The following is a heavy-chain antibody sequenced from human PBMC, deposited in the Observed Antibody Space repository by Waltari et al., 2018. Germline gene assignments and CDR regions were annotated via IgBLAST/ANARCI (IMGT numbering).Heavy chain of an antibody. CDR1: IA. CDR2: FDPEDGES. CDR3: AAVDFSSGRSLDY. V-gene: IGHV1-24*01. J-gene: IGHJ4*02. Sequence: IAMHWVRQAPGKGLEWMGGFDPEDGESNYAQHVPGRLTITEDSSSLTDYMEQSSLRSEDTAVYYCAAVDFSSGRSLDYWAQGSLVRVSS. D-gene: IGHD6-19*01.